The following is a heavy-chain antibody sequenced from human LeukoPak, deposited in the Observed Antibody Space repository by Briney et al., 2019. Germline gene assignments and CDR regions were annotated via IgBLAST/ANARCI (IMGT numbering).Heavy chain of an antibody. CDR2: INPNSGGT. Sequence: GSVKVSCKASGYTFTGYYMHWVRQAPGQGLEWMGWINPNSGGTNYAQKFQGRVTMTRDTSISTAYMELSRLRSDDTAVYYCARVGDYGGNDDAFDIWGQGTMVTVSS. J-gene: IGHJ3*02. CDR1: GYTFTGYY. CDR3: ARVGDYGGNDDAFDI. V-gene: IGHV1-2*02. D-gene: IGHD4-23*01.